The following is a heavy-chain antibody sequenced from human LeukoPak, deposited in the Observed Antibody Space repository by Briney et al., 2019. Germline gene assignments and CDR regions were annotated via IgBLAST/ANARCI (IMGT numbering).Heavy chain of an antibody. D-gene: IGHD1-14*01. J-gene: IGHJ4*02. CDR2: ISAYNGNT. Sequence: GASVKVSCKASGYSFTSYGISWVQQAPGQGLEWMGWISAYNGNTNYAQKFQGRVTLTTDTSTSTAYMELWSLRSDDTAVYYCARSDGTRRSHFDYWGQGTLVTVSS. V-gene: IGHV1-18*01. CDR3: ARSDGTRRSHFDY. CDR1: GYSFTSYG.